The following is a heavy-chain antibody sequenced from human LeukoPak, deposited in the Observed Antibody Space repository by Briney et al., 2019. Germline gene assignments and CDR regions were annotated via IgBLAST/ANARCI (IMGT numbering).Heavy chain of an antibody. CDR2: INSDGSST. CDR1: GFTFSSYW. J-gene: IGHJ3*02. CDR3: ARGFRGSYLSGVGYTDAFDN. Sequence: GGSLRLSCAASGFTFSSYWMHWVRQAPGKGLVWVSRINSDGSSTSYADSVKGRFTISRDNAKNTLYLQMNSLRAEDTAVYYCARGFRGSYLSGVGYTDAFDNWGQGTMVTVSS. D-gene: IGHD1-26*01. V-gene: IGHV3-74*01.